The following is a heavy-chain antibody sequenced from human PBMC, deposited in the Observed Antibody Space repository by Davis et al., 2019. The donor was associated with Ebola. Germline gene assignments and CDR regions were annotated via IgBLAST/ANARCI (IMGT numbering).Heavy chain of an antibody. V-gene: IGHV1-18*01. CDR2: ISAYNGNT. CDR3: AREIGVAVPGVMKDAFDI. J-gene: IGHJ3*02. Sequence: ASVKVSCKASGYTFTTYGISWVRQAPGQGLEWMGWISAYNGNTNYAQKFQGRVTMTTDTFTSTAYMELRSLRSDDTAVYYGAREIGVAVPGVMKDAFDIWGQGTVVTVSS. D-gene: IGHD2-2*01. CDR1: GYTFTTYG.